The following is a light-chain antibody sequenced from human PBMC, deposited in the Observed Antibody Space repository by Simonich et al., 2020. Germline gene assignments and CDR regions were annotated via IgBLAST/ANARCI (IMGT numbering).Light chain of an antibody. CDR2: DVS. CDR3: CSYAGSYSWV. V-gene: IGLV2-11*01. CDR1: SSDVGGYNY. Sequence: QSALTQPRSVSGSPGQSVTISCTGTSSDVGGYNYVSWNQQHPGKAPKLMIYDVSNRPAGFPDRFSGSKSGNTASLTISGLQAEDEADYYCCSYAGSYSWVFGGGTKLTVL. J-gene: IGLJ3*02.